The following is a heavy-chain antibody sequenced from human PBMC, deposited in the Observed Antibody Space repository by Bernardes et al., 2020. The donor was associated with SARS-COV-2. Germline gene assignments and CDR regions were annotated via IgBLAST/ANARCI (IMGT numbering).Heavy chain of an antibody. CDR3: ARPITSTNRPDY. D-gene: IGHD2-2*01. V-gene: IGHV3-74*01. CDR2: INSDGSST. CDR1: GFTFSSYW. J-gene: IGHJ4*02. Sequence: GSLRLSCAASGFTFSSYWMHWVRQAPGKGLVWVSRINSDGSSTSYADSVKGRFTISRDNAKNTLYLQMNSLRAEDTAVYYCARPITSTNRPDYWGQGTLVTVSS.